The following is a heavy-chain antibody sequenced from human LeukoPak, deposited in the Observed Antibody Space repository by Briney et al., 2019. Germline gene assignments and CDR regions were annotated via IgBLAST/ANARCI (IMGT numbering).Heavy chain of an antibody. V-gene: IGHV4-30-4*01. Sequence: SQTLSLTCTVSGGSISSGDYYWSWIRQPPGKGQEWIGLIHYSGSTNYNPSLKSRLTMSVDTSKNQFSLKLSSVTAADTAVYYCARDYGDYVGAFDIWGQGTMVTVSS. D-gene: IGHD4-17*01. CDR1: GGSISSGDYY. CDR3: ARDYGDYVGAFDI. J-gene: IGHJ3*02. CDR2: IHYSGST.